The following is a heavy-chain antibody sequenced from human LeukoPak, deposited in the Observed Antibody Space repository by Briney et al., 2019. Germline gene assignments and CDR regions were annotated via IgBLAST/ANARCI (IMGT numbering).Heavy chain of an antibody. J-gene: IGHJ3*02. CDR2: INWNGGST. CDR1: GFTFDDYG. CDR3: ARDRRSIADISDAFDI. D-gene: IGHD6-6*01. Sequence: GGSLRPSCAASGFTFDDYGMSWVRQAPGKGLEWVSGINWNGGSTGYADSVKGRFTISRDNAKNSLYLQMDSLRAEDTALYYCARDRRSIADISDAFDIWGQGTMVTVSS. V-gene: IGHV3-20*04.